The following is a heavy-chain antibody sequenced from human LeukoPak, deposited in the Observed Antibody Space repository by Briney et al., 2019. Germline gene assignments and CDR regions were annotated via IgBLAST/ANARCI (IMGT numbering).Heavy chain of an antibody. V-gene: IGHV3-48*01. Sequence: GGSLRLSYAASGFIITSYSMNWVRQAPGKGLEWVSAISGSGGSTYYADSVKGRFTISRDNAKNSLYLQMNSLRAEDTAVYYCARTMITFGGVIIPTFDYWGQGTLVTVSS. D-gene: IGHD3-16*02. CDR1: GFIITSYS. J-gene: IGHJ4*02. CDR3: ARTMITFGGVIIPTFDY. CDR2: ISGSGGST.